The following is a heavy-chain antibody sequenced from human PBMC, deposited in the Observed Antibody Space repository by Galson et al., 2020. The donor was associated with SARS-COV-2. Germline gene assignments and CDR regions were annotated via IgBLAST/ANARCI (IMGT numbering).Heavy chain of an antibody. CDR3: ASGGVYCSGGSCYVRFDP. Sequence: HGESLKISYNGSGYSFTSYWISWVRQMPGKILEWMGRIDPSDFYTNYSPSFQGQVTISADQSISTAYLQWSRLKASDTAMYYCASGGVYCSGGSCYVRFDPWGQGTLVTVSS. J-gene: IGHJ5*02. CDR2: IDPSDFYT. D-gene: IGHD2-15*01. V-gene: IGHV5-10-1*01. CDR1: GYSFTSYW.